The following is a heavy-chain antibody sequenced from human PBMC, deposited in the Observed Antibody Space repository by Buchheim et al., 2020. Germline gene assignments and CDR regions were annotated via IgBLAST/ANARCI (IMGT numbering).Heavy chain of an antibody. CDR2: ISYDGTNK. D-gene: IGHD5-12*01. CDR3: AKDRATITFQDAFDI. CDR1: GFTFNNFG. Sequence: QVQLVESGGGVVQPGRSLRLSCAASGFTFNNFGMHWVRQAPGKGLEWVAVISYDGTNKYSADSVKGRFTISRDNSKNTLYLQMNSLRAEDTAVYYCAKDRATITFQDAFDIWGQGT. V-gene: IGHV3-30*18. J-gene: IGHJ3*02.